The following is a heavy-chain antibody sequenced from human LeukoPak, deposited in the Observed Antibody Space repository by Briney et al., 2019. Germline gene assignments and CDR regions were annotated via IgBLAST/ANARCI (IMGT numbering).Heavy chain of an antibody. V-gene: IGHV4-39*07. CDR3: ARVVDYDILTGYPGISRWFDP. Sequence: SETLSLTCTVSGGSISSSSYYWGWIRQPPGKGLEWIGSIYYSGSTYYNPSLKSRVTISVDTSKNQFSLKLSSVTAADTAVYYCARVVDYDILTGYPGISRWFDPWGQGTLVTVSS. D-gene: IGHD3-9*01. CDR1: GGSISSSSYY. J-gene: IGHJ5*02. CDR2: IYYSGST.